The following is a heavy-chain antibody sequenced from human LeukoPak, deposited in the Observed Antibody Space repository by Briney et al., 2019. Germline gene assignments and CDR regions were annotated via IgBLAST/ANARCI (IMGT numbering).Heavy chain of an antibody. CDR1: GYKLTSDD. D-gene: IGHD1-1*01. J-gene: IGHJ3*01. CDR2: VKPYNGNT. V-gene: IGHV1-18*01. CDR3: ARETADAFDV. Sequence: ASVKVSCKASGYKLTSDDIAWVRQAPGQGLEWMGWVKPYNGNTNYAQRLQGRVSVTTDTSTSTAYMEVRNLRSGDTAVYFCARETADAFDVWGQGTTITVSS.